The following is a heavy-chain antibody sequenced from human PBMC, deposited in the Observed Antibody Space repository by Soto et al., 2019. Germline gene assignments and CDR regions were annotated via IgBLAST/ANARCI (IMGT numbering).Heavy chain of an antibody. J-gene: IGHJ4*02. D-gene: IGHD6-19*01. Sequence: GALRLSCAASGFTFSSYGMHWVRQAPGKGLEWVAVISYDGSNKYYADSVKGRFTISRDNSKNTLYLQMNSLRAEDTAVYYCAKGYSSGWYYFDYWGQGTLVTVS. CDR1: GFTFSSYG. CDR3: AKGYSSGWYYFDY. CDR2: ISYDGSNK. V-gene: IGHV3-30*18.